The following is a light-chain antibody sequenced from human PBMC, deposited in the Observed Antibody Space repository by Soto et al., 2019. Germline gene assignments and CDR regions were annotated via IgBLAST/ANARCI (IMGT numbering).Light chain of an antibody. Sequence: QSALTQPPSASVSPGQSVTISCTGTSSDVGSYNYVSWYQQHPDKAPKLIIYGVNERPSGVPDRFSGSKSGNTASLTVSGLQAEDEADYYCTSYAGSNNPVVFGGGTKLTVL. CDR1: SSDVGSYNY. CDR2: GVN. J-gene: IGLJ3*02. V-gene: IGLV2-8*01. CDR3: TSYAGSNNPVV.